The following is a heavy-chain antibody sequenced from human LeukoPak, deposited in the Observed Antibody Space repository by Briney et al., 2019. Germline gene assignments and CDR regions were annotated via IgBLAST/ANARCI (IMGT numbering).Heavy chain of an antibody. Sequence: ASVKVSCKASGYTFTGYYMHWVRQAPGQGLEWMGWINPNSGGTNYALKFQGRVTMTRDTSISTAYMELSRLRSDDTAVYYCARDIAAGSMDYWGQGTLVTVSS. CDR2: INPNSGGT. CDR1: GYTFTGYY. D-gene: IGHD6-13*01. V-gene: IGHV1-2*02. J-gene: IGHJ4*02. CDR3: ARDIAAGSMDY.